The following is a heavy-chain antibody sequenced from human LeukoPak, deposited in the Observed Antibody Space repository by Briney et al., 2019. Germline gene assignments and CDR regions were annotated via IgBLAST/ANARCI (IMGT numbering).Heavy chain of an antibody. CDR2: ISGSGSST. J-gene: IGHJ4*02. CDR3: ARVIRAAAGKGYFDY. D-gene: IGHD6-13*01. Sequence: GGSLRLSCATSGFIFSSYAMSWVRQAPGKGLEWASAISGSGSSTYHAESVKGHFTISRDSSKNTLYLQMNSLRAEDTAIYYCARVIRAAAGKGYFDYWGQGALVTVSS. V-gene: IGHV3-23*01. CDR1: GFIFSSYA.